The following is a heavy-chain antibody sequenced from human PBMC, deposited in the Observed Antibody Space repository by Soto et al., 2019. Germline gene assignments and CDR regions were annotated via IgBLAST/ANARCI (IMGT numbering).Heavy chain of an antibody. CDR2: ISNDGTNE. Sequence: QVQLVESGGGVVQPGRSLRLSCAASGFTLSSFAMHWVRQAPGKGLEWVTLISNDGTNEHYADSVRGRFTISRDNSKHMLSLQMSSRRSEDTAVYYCARAAPGMDVWGQGTTVTVSS. CDR1: GFTLSSFA. J-gene: IGHJ6*02. V-gene: IGHV3-30-3*01. CDR3: ARAAPGMDV.